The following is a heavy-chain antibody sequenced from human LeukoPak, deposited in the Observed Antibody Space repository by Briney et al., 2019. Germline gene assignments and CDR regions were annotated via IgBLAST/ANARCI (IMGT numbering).Heavy chain of an antibody. CDR2: INPNSGGT. CDR3: ARGEDSSSYYYYYYMDV. CDR1: VYTFTGYY. D-gene: IGHD6-6*01. J-gene: IGHJ6*03. Sequence: GASVTVSCKASVYTFTGYYMHWVRQAPGQGLEWVGWINPNSGGTDYAQKVQGRVTMTRDTSISTAYMELSRLRSDDTAVYYCARGEDSSSYYYYYYMDVWGKGTTVTVSS. V-gene: IGHV1-2*02.